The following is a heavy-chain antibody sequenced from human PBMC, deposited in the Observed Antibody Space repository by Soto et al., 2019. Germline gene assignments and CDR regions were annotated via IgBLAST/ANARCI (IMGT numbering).Heavy chain of an antibody. CDR2: IIPIFGTA. CDR3: ARDVEYYDSSGTDDAFDI. V-gene: IGHV1-69*13. CDR1: GGTFSSYA. Sequence: SVKVSCKASGGTFSSYAISWVRQAPGQGLEWMGGIIPIFGTANYAQKFQGRVTITADESTSTAYMELNSLRAEDTAVYYCARDVEYYDSSGTDDAFDIWGQGTMVTVSS. D-gene: IGHD3-22*01. J-gene: IGHJ3*02.